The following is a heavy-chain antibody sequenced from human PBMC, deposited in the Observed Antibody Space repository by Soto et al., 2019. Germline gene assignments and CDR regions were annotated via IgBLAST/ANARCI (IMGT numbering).Heavy chain of an antibody. Sequence: ETLSLTCTVSGGSIYRGGYYFVGIREPPWIGLEWIGNIDYNGVTYSNPSLKSRVTISRDTSKNQFSLKLTSVTAADTALYYCGKVLVGATGHTDSDSWGPGTLVTVSS. D-gene: IGHD2-15*01. CDR2: IDYNGVT. J-gene: IGHJ4*02. V-gene: IGHV4-39*01. CDR3: GKVLVGATGHTDSDS. CDR1: GGSIYRGGYY.